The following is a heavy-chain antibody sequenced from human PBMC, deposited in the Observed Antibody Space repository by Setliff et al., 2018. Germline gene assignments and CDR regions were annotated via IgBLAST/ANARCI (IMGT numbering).Heavy chain of an antibody. D-gene: IGHD3-10*01. Sequence: PSETLSLTCTVSGGSMSNYYWSWIRQPPGRGMEWIGYIFYSGSTSYIPSLKSRVSISVDAPDNQFSVKLSSVTAADTAVYYCARHKSNGSGSYPSLYMDVWGKGIMVTVSS. V-gene: IGHV4-59*08. J-gene: IGHJ6*03. CDR3: ARHKSNGSGSYPSLYMDV. CDR2: IFYSGST. CDR1: GGSMSNYY.